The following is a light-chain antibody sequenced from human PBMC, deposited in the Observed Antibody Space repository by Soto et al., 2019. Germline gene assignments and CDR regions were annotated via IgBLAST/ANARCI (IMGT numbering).Light chain of an antibody. V-gene: IGKV3-20*01. CDR1: QGVSSSY. Sequence: EIVLTQSPGTLSLSPGARATLSCRASQGVSSSYLAWYQKQPGQAPRLLIYGASSRATGIPDRFSGSGSGTDFTLTISRLAPEDSAVYYCQQYGTLWTFGQGTKVEIK. CDR2: GAS. CDR3: QQYGTLWT. J-gene: IGKJ1*01.